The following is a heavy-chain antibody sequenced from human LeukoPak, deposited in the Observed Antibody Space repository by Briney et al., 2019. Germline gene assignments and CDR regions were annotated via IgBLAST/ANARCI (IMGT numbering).Heavy chain of an antibody. CDR1: GYIFTTYS. V-gene: IGHV1-18*04. CDR3: AIDRPSAIGTTARFDP. D-gene: IGHD1-1*01. CDR2: IRTYSGNI. Sequence: ASVKVSCKASGYIFTTYSISWVRQAPGQGLEWMGWIRTYSGNINYAQKFQGRVTMTTDTSTSTAYMELRSLRSDDTAMYYCAIDRPSAIGTTARFDPWGQGTLVAVSS. J-gene: IGHJ5*02.